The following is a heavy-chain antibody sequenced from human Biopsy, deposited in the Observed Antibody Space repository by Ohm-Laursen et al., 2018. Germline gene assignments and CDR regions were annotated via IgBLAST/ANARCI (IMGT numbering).Heavy chain of an antibody. CDR2: IKQDGNEK. CDR3: ARARGSGRLRYHFDY. J-gene: IGHJ4*02. D-gene: IGHD1-26*01. Sequence: SLRLSCAASGFTFSTHWMTWVRQAPGKGLEWVANIKQDGNEKYYVDSVMGRFTISRDNGKNSLYLQMNSLRAEDTAVYYCARARGSGRLRYHFDYWGQGTLVTVSS. CDR1: GFTFSTHW. V-gene: IGHV3-7*01.